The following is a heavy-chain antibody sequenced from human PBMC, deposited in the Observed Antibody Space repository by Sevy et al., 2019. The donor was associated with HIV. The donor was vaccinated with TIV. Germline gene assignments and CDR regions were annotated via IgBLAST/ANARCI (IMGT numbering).Heavy chain of an antibody. D-gene: IGHD6-13*01. J-gene: IGHJ4*02. CDR3: ARAIGAAGSY. Sequence: GGSLRLSCEASGFTFSSYWMSWVRQAPGKGLEWVANIKEDGSVKHYVESVKGRFTISRDNAKNSVYLQMNSLRAEDAALYYCARAIGAAGSYWGLGTLVTVSS. V-gene: IGHV3-7*01. CDR1: GFTFSSYW. CDR2: IKEDGSVK.